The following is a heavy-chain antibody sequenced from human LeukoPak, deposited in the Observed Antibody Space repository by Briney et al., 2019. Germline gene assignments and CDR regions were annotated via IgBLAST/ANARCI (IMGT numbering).Heavy chain of an antibody. CDR3: ASTRANPIANRWLFDY. J-gene: IGHJ4*02. CDR2: IIPIFGTA. V-gene: IGHV1-69*13. Sequence: GASVKVSCKASGGTFSSYAISWVRQAPGQGLEWMGRIIPIFGTANYAQKFQGRVTITPDESTSTAYMELSSLRSEDTAVYYCASTRANPIANRWLFDYWGQGTLVTVSS. CDR1: GGTFSSYA. D-gene: IGHD5-24*01.